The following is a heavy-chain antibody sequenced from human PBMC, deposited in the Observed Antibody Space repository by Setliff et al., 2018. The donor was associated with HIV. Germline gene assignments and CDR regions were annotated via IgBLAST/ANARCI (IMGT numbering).Heavy chain of an antibody. Sequence: GESLKISCKGSGYSFTNYWIGWVRQMPGKGLEWMGIIFPGDSDTRYSPSFQGQVTISADKSISTAYLQWSSLKASDTAMYFCARLPTGGPHYYYYYYMDVWGKGTTVTVSS. CDR3: ARLPTGGPHYYYYYYMDV. J-gene: IGHJ6*03. CDR2: IFPGDSDT. CDR1: GYSFTNYW. D-gene: IGHD7-27*01. V-gene: IGHV5-51*01.